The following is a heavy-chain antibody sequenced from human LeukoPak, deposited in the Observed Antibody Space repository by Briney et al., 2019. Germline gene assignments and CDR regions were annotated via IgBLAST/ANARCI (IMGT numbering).Heavy chain of an antibody. D-gene: IGHD6-13*01. CDR2: IYYTGST. Sequence: SETLSLTCTVSGGSISSSSYYWGWIRQPPGKGLEWIGSIYYTGSTYYNPSLKSRVTISVDTSKNHFSLKLSSVTAADTAVYYCARGGAGIAAAGTSWFDPWGQGTLVTVSS. J-gene: IGHJ5*02. CDR1: GGSISSSSYY. V-gene: IGHV4-39*02. CDR3: ARGGAGIAAAGTSWFDP.